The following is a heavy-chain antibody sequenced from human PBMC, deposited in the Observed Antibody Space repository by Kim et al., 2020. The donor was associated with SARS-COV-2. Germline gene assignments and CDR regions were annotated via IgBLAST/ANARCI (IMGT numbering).Heavy chain of an antibody. CDR2: ISYDGSNK. CDR3: AKESGSGSYYAWTYYYYGMDV. J-gene: IGHJ6*02. D-gene: IGHD3-10*01. Sequence: GGSLRLSCAASGFTFSSYGMHWVRQAPGKGLEWVAVISYDGSNKYYADFVKGRFTISRDNSKNTLYLQMNSLRAEDTAVYYCAKESGSGSYYAWTYYYYGMDVWGQGTTVTVSS. V-gene: IGHV3-30*18. CDR1: GFTFSSYG.